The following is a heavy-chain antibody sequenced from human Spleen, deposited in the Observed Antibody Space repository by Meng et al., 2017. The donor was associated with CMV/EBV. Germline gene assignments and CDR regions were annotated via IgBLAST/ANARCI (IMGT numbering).Heavy chain of an antibody. V-gene: IGHV3-7*01. Sequence: GESLKISCAASGFTFSSYAMSWVRQAPGKGLEWVANIKQDGSEKYYVDSVKGRFTISRDNAKNSLYLQMNSLRAEDTAVYYCARERTSFLDYWGQGTLVTVSS. CDR2: IKQDGSEK. D-gene: IGHD6-6*01. J-gene: IGHJ4*02. CDR3: ARERTSFLDY. CDR1: GFTFSSYA.